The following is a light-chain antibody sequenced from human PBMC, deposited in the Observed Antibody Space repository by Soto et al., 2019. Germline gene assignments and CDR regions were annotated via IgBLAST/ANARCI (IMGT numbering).Light chain of an antibody. CDR2: DVN. CDR1: SSDVGTYDY. V-gene: IGLV2-14*01. CDR3: CSISTSGTHV. Sequence: SALTQPASVSGSPGQSITISCTGTSSDVGTYDYVSWHQQHPGKAPKLIIYDVNNRPSGVSSRFSGSKSGNTASLTISGLQAEDEADYYCCSISTSGTHVFGTGTKVPV. J-gene: IGLJ1*01.